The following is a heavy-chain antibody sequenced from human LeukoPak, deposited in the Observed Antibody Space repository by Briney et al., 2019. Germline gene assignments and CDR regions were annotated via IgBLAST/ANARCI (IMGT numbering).Heavy chain of an antibody. CDR3: ASIPLVSSGWAPFDY. CDR2: ISAYNGNT. CDR1: GYTFTSYG. V-gene: IGHV1-18*01. Sequence: ASVKVSCKASGYTFTSYGISWVRQAPGQGLEWMGWISAYNGNTNYAQKLQGRVTMTTDTSTSTAYMELRSLRSDDTAVYYCASIPLVSSGWAPFDYWGQGTLVTVSS. D-gene: IGHD6-19*01. J-gene: IGHJ4*02.